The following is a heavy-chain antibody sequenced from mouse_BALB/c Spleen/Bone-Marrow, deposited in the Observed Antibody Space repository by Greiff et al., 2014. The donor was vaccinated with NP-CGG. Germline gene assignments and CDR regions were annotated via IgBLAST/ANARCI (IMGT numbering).Heavy chain of an antibody. J-gene: IGHJ4*01. CDR3: AARLSHLAMDY. V-gene: IGHV1S81*02. CDR2: INPSNGRT. Sequence: VQLQQSGAELVKPGASLKLSCKASGYTFTNYWIHWVKQRPGQGPEWIGEINPSNGRTNYNEKFKTKATLTVDKSSSTAYMQLSSLTSEDSAVNYCAARLSHLAMDYWGQGTSVTVSS. D-gene: IGHD2-2*01. CDR1: GYTFTNYW.